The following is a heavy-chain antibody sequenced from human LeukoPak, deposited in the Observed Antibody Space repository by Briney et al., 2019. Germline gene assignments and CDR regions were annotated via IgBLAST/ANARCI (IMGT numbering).Heavy chain of an antibody. V-gene: IGHV3-23*01. Sequence: GGSLRLSCAASGFTSGIYAVSWVRQAPGKGLEWVSAFSGGGDSYYADSVKGRFTISRDNSKKILYLQMNSLRAEDTAVYYCGKEVERPFNQKYWGREPLVTVSP. CDR3: GKEVERPFNQKY. CDR2: FSGGGDS. J-gene: IGHJ4*02. D-gene: IGHD1-1*01. CDR1: GFTSGIYA.